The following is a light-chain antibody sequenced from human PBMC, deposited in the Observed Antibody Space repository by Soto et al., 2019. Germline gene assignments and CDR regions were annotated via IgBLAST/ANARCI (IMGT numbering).Light chain of an antibody. CDR2: EVS. Sequence: QSALTQPPSASGSPGQSVTISCTGTSSDVGGYNYVSWYQQHPGKAPKLMIYEVSKRPSGVPDRFSGSKSGNTASLTVSGLQAEDEADYYCSSYAGSLVVFGGWPKLTVL. CDR3: SSYAGSLVV. V-gene: IGLV2-8*01. J-gene: IGLJ2*01. CDR1: SSDVGGYNY.